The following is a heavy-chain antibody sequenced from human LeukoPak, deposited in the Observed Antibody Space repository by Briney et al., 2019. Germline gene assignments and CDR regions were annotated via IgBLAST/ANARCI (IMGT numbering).Heavy chain of an antibody. CDR2: IYTSGST. J-gene: IGHJ4*02. D-gene: IGHD3-10*01. Sequence: SETLSFTCTVSGGSISSYYWSWIRQPAGKGLEWIGRIYTSGSTNYNPSLKSRVTMSVDTSKNQFSLKLSSVTAADTAVYYCARGTIGWFGELLALNFDYWGQGTLVTVSS. V-gene: IGHV4-4*07. CDR1: GGSISSYY. CDR3: ARGTIGWFGELLALNFDY.